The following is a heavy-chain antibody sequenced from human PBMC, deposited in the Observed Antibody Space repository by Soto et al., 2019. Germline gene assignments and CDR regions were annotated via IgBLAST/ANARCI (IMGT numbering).Heavy chain of an antibody. Sequence: QLQLQESGPRLVKPSETLSLTCTVSGGSIGSSSYYWGWIRQPPGKGLEWIGTIYYSGSTYYNPSLRSRVTVSVDRTKIQFSLKLTSMAARGTAVYYCARRLEGATRCIDYWGQGTLVTVST. J-gene: IGHJ4*02. D-gene: IGHD1-26*01. CDR1: GGSIGSSSYY. V-gene: IGHV4-39*01. CDR3: ARRLEGATRCIDY. CDR2: IYYSGST.